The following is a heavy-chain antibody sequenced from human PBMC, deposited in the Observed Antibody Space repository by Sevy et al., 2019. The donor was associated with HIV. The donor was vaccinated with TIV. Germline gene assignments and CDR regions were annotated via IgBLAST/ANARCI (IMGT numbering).Heavy chain of an antibody. CDR1: GFTFTSSA. Sequence: ASVKVSCKASGFTFTSSAVQWVRQARGQRLEWIGWIVVGSGNTNYSQKFQERVTITRDMSTSTAYMELSSLRSEDTAVYYCAAVGDASKYADLGGYWGQGTLVTVSS. V-gene: IGHV1-58*01. CDR3: AAVGDASKYADLGGY. D-gene: IGHD3-16*01. CDR2: IVVGSGNT. J-gene: IGHJ4*02.